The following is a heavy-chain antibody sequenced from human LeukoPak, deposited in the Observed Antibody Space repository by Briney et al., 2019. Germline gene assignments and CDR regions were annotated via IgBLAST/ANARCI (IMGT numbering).Heavy chain of an antibody. Sequence: ASVKVSCKASGCTFTSYGISWVRQAPGQGLEWMGWISAYNGNTNYAQKLQGRVTMTTDTSTSTAYMELRSLRSDDTAVYYCAATLGGYCSGGSCYSSDYWGQGTLVTVSS. D-gene: IGHD2-15*01. CDR1: GCTFTSYG. V-gene: IGHV1-18*04. J-gene: IGHJ4*02. CDR2: ISAYNGNT. CDR3: AATLGGYCSGGSCYSSDY.